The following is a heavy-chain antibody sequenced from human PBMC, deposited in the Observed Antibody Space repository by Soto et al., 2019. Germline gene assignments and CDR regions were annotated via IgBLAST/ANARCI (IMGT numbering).Heavy chain of an antibody. CDR1: GFTFSSYA. Sequence: QVQLVESGGGVVQPGRSLRLSCAASGFTFSSYAMHWVRQAPGKGLEWVAVISYDGSNKYYADSVKGRFTISRDNSKNTLYLQMNSLRAEDTAVYYCAREGRGYYYSSGYFFDYWGQGTLVTVSS. J-gene: IGHJ4*02. D-gene: IGHD3-22*01. V-gene: IGHV3-30-3*01. CDR3: AREGRGYYYSSGYFFDY. CDR2: ISYDGSNK.